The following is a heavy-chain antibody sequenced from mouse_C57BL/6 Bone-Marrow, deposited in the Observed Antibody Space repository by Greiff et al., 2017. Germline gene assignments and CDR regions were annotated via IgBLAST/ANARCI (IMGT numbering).Heavy chain of an antibody. D-gene: IGHD2-3*01. Sequence: QVQLKESGPELVKPGASVKISCKASGSAFSSSWMNWVKQRPGKGLEWLGRIYPGDGDTNDNGKGKGKATLTADKSSSTAYRQLSSLTSEDSAGYFCARPVVTTPYGDYFDDWGQGTTLTVSS. V-gene: IGHV1-82*01. CDR3: ARPVVTTPYGDYFDD. J-gene: IGHJ2*01. CDR2: IYPGDGDT. CDR1: GSAFSSSW.